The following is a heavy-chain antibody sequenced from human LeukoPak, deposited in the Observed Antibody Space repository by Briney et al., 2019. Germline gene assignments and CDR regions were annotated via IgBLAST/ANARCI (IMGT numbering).Heavy chain of an antibody. Sequence: GGSLRLSCAASGFTFSSYAMSWVRQAPGKGLEWVSAISGSGGSTYYADSVKGRFTTSRDNSKNTLYLQMNSLRAEDTAVYYCAKYPPSGYSPKYFQHWGQGTLVTVSS. CDR3: AKYPPSGYSPKYFQH. D-gene: IGHD3-22*01. V-gene: IGHV3-23*01. CDR2: ISGSGGST. J-gene: IGHJ1*01. CDR1: GFTFSSYA.